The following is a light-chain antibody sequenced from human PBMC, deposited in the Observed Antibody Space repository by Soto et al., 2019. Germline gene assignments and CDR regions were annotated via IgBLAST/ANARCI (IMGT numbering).Light chain of an antibody. V-gene: IGLV2-23*01. CDR3: CSYARGSAV. J-gene: IGLJ3*02. CDR1: SSDVGDY. CDR2: EGT. Sequence: QSALTQPASVSGSPGQSITSSCIGISSDVGDYVSWYQQHAGKAPRVIIYEGTKRPSGVSNRFSGSESGNTASLTISGLLSEDEAHYYCCSYARGSAVFGGGTKLTVL.